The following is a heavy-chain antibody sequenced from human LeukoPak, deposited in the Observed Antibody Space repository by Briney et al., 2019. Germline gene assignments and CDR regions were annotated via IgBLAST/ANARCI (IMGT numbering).Heavy chain of an antibody. Sequence: RTSETLSLTCTVSGGSISSYYWSWIRQPPGEALQWIGYIFFTGNTNYNPSLRSRVTISVDTSKNQFSLKLNSVTAADTAVYYCVRGHCSSTSCPFDPWGQGTLVTVSS. D-gene: IGHD2-2*01. CDR3: VRGHCSSTSCPFDP. CDR1: GGSISSYY. V-gene: IGHV4-59*08. J-gene: IGHJ5*02. CDR2: IFFTGNT.